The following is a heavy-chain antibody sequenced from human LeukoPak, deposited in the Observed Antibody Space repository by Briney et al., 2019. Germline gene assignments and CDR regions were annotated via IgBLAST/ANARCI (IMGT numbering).Heavy chain of an antibody. CDR3: ARMDSSGYYYDNIDY. J-gene: IGHJ4*02. CDR1: GFTFSSYG. Sequence: QPGRSLRLSCAASGFTFSSYGMHWVRQAPGKGLEWVAVIWYDGSNKYYADSVKGRFTVSRDNSKNTLYLQMNSLRAEDTAVYYCARMDSSGYYYDNIDYWGQGTLVTVSS. V-gene: IGHV3-33*01. CDR2: IWYDGSNK. D-gene: IGHD3-22*01.